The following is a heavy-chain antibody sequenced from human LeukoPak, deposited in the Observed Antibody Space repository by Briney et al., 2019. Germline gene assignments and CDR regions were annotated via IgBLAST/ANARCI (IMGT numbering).Heavy chain of an antibody. V-gene: IGHV3-7*01. Sequence: GGSLRLSCAASGFKFGDFWMAWVRQTPGKGLEWVADIKEDGSEKYYVDSVKGRFTISRDNNKNSLYLQMNSLRGDDTAVYFCVRDSRPGGAMGLYHNFDHWGLGTLVTVPS. D-gene: IGHD3-16*01. CDR1: GFKFGDFW. CDR2: IKEDGSEK. CDR3: VRDSRPGGAMGLYHNFDH. J-gene: IGHJ4*02.